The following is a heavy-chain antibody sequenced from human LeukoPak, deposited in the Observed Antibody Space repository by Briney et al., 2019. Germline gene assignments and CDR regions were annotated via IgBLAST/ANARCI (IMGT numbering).Heavy chain of an antibody. V-gene: IGHV3-7*01. D-gene: IGHD5-12*01. CDR3: ARGGRIVATMGEFDY. Sequence: GGSLRLSCAASGFTFSSYWMSWVRQAPGKGLEWVANIKQDGSEKYYVDSVKGRFTISRDNAKNSLYQQMSSLRAEDTAVYYCARGGRIVATMGEFDYWGQGTLVTVSS. CDR2: IKQDGSEK. J-gene: IGHJ4*02. CDR1: GFTFSSYW.